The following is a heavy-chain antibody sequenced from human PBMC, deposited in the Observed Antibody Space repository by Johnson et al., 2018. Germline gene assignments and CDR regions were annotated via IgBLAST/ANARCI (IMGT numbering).Heavy chain of an antibody. CDR2: IWFDGSKK. J-gene: IGHJ3*02. CDR1: GFTFSRYG. D-gene: IGHD3-22*01. Sequence: QVQLVQSGGGVVQPGRSLRLSCVASGFTFSRYGIHWVRQAPGKGLEWVAHIWFDGSKKFYAESVKGRFSISRDNSKNTLYLQMNSLSAEDTAVYYCARDKGSHYYYDNSGYFDAFDIWGQGTMVTVSA. CDR3: ARDKGSHYYYDNSGYFDAFDI. V-gene: IGHV3-33*01.